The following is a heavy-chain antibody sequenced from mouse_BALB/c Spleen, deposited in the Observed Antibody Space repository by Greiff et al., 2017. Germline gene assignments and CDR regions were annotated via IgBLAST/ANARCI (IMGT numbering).Heavy chain of an antibody. D-gene: IGHD1-1*01. CDR2: INPDSSTI. CDR1: GFDFSSYW. CDR3: ARREKGYGRDYAMDY. J-gene: IGHJ4*01. Sequence: DVKLQESGGGLVQPGGSLKLSCAASGFDFSSYWMSWVRQAPGKGLEWIGEINPDSSTINYTPSLKDKFIISRDNAKNTLYLQMSKVRSEDTALYYCARREKGYGRDYAMDYWGQGTSVTVSS. V-gene: IGHV4-1*02.